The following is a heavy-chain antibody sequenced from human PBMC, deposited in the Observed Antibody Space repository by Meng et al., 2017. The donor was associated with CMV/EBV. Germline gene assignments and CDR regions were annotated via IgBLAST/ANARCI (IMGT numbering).Heavy chain of an antibody. Sequence: GGSLRLSCAASGFTLNSYTVHWVRRAPGKGLEWMAVISYDGTYKYYGDSVKGRFTVSRDNSKRSLYLQMNSLRPEDTAVYYCATSRFHGDFTDAVNIWGQGTLVTVSS. CDR2: ISYDGTYK. D-gene: IGHD4-17*01. J-gene: IGHJ3*02. CDR1: GFTLNSYT. V-gene: IGHV3-30-3*01. CDR3: ATSRFHGDFTDAVNI.